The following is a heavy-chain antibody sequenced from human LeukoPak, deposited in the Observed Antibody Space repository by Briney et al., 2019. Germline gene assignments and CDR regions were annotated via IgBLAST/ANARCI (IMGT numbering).Heavy chain of an antibody. CDR3: GTDMVKGY. CDR1: GFTFSSYW. J-gene: IGHJ4*02. V-gene: IGHV3-74*01. D-gene: IGHD2-21*01. Sequence: GGSLRLSCAVSGFTFSSYWMHWVRQAPGKGLVWVSRINSDGSSTNYADSVKCRFTISRDNAKNTLYLQMNSLRAEDAAVYYCGTDMVKGYWGQGTLLTVAS. CDR2: INSDGSST.